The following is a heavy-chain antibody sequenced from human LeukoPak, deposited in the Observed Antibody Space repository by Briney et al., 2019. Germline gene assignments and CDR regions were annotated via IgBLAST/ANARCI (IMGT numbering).Heavy chain of an antibody. D-gene: IGHD6-19*01. J-gene: IGHJ4*02. CDR3: AREFSSGWYYFDY. CDR1: GYTFTSYS. V-gene: IGHV1-18*01. CDR2: ISPYNGNT. Sequence: GASVKVSCKASGYTFTSYSISWVRQVPGQGLEWMGWISPYNGNTNYAQKLQGRVTMTTDTPTSTAYMELRSLGSDDTAVYYCAREFSSGWYYFDYWGQGTLVTVSS.